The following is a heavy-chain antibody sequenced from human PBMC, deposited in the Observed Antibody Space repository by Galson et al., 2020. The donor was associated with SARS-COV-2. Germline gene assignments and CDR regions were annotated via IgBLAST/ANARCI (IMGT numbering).Heavy chain of an antibody. CDR3: AGEGRNFDFLPPRGGFDI. J-gene: IGHJ3*02. CDR2: ISMSSSHI. Sequence: GGSLRLSCAASGFTFSSYSMNWVRQAPGKGLEWVSSISMSSSHIYYADSMKGRFTISRDNAKNSLYLQMNSLRAEDTAVYYCAGEGRNFDFLPPRGGFDIWGQGTMVTVSS. V-gene: IGHV3-21*01. CDR1: GFTFSSYS. D-gene: IGHD3-9*01.